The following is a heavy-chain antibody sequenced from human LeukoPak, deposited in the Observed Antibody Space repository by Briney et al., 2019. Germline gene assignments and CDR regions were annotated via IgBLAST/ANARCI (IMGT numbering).Heavy chain of an antibody. D-gene: IGHD2-21*02. V-gene: IGHV4-30-4*01. J-gene: IGHJ5*02. CDR3: ARRVVTGYNWFDP. CDR2: IYYSGST. Sequence: SQTLSPTCTVSGGSISSGGSYWSWIRQPPGKGLAWFGYIYYSGSTYYNPSLKSRVTISVNTSKNQFSLKLSSVTAADTAVYYCARRVVTGYNWFDPWGQGTLVTVSS. CDR1: GGSISSGGSY.